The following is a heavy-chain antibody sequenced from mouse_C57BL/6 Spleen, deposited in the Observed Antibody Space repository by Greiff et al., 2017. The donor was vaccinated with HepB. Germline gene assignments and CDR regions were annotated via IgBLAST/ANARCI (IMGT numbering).Heavy chain of an antibody. Sequence: QVQLQQSGAELVRPGTSVKVSCKASGYAFTNYLIEWVKQRPGQGLEWIGVINPGSGGTKYNEKFKGKATLTADKSSSTAYMQLSSLTSEDSAVYFCARFSNSWFAYWGQGTLVTVSA. J-gene: IGHJ3*01. CDR2: INPGSGGT. CDR3: ARFSNSWFAY. CDR1: GYAFTNYL. V-gene: IGHV1-54*01. D-gene: IGHD2-5*01.